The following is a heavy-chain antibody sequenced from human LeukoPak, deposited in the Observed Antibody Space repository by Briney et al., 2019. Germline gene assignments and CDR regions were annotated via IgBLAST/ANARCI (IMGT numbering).Heavy chain of an antibody. D-gene: IGHD6-13*01. Sequence: PSETLSLTCSVSGYSIISGYYWGWIRQPPGKGLEWIGNIYYSGSTYYNPSLKSRVTISLDTPQNQFSLKLSSVTAADTAVYYCARSRAAAGTSYFDYWGQGTLVTVSS. V-gene: IGHV4-38-2*02. J-gene: IGHJ4*02. CDR2: IYYSGST. CDR1: GYSIISGYY. CDR3: ARSRAAAGTSYFDY.